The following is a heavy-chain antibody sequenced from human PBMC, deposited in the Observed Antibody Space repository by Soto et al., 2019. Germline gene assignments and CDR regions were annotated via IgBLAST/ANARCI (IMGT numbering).Heavy chain of an antibody. CDR1: GFTCSSYG. CDR2: ISYDGSNK. Sequence: GVSLRLSCAASGFTCSSYGMRWVRQAPGKGLEWVAVISYDGSNKYYADSVKGRFTISRDNSKNTLYLQMNSLRAEDTAVYYCARSSRKAARFGYWGQGTLVTVYS. J-gene: IGHJ4*02. V-gene: IGHV3-30-3*01. D-gene: IGHD6-6*01. CDR3: ARSSRKAARFGY.